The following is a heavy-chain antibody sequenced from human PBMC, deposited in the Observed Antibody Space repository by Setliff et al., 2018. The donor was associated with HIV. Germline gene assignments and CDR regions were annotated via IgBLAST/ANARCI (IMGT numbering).Heavy chain of an antibody. J-gene: IGHJ4*02. V-gene: IGHV3-66*02. CDR1: GFIASSNY. Sequence: ESLRLSCAASGFIASSNYMNWVRQAPGEGLEWVSVIYNGGSTYYADSVKGRFTISRDNSKNTLYLQMNSLRSEDTAVYYCARDSRWELLYWGQGTLVTVSS. D-gene: IGHD1-26*01. CDR2: IYNGGST. CDR3: ARDSRWELLY.